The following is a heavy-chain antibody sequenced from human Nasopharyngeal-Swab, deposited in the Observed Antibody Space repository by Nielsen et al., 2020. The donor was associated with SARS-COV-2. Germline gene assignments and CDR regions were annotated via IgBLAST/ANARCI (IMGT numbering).Heavy chain of an antibody. D-gene: IGHD5-24*01. Sequence: GESLKISCAASAFTFTNYGIHWVRQAPGKGLEWVAIMSFDGSDEYYADSVKGRFTISRDISKNTLYLQMNSLRVEDTALYYCARDRRDVDNQWGQGTLVTVSS. J-gene: IGHJ4*02. CDR3: ARDRRDVDNQ. CDR1: AFTFTNYG. V-gene: IGHV3-30*03. CDR2: MSFDGSDE.